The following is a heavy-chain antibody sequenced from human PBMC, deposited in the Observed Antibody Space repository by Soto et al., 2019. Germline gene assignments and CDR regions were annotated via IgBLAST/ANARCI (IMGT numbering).Heavy chain of an antibody. CDR1: GYRFTNYW. D-gene: IGHD2-21*02. CDR2: IYPGDSDT. J-gene: IGHJ5*02. V-gene: IGHV5-51*01. Sequence: GESLKISCKGSGYRFTNYWIGWVRQMPGKGLEWMGTIYPGDSDTRYSPSFQGQVTISADKSISTAYLQWSSLKASDTAMYYCAKSHSAGDLGWFDPWGQGTLVTVSS. CDR3: AKSHSAGDLGWFDP.